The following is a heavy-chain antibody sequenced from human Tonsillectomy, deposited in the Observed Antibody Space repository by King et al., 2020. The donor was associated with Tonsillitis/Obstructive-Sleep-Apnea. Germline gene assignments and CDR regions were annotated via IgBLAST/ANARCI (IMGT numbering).Heavy chain of an antibody. J-gene: IGHJ4*02. Sequence: QLVQSGAEVKKPGASVKVSCKASGYTFTNYGISWVRQAPGQGLEWMGWISAYNGHTNSAQQLQGRVTMTTDTSTSTAYMELRSLRSDNTAVYYCARDSMSHYFDSSAYYTFDYWGQGTLVTVSS. CDR1: GYTFTNYG. CDR2: ISAYNGHT. D-gene: IGHD3-22*01. V-gene: IGHV1-18*01. CDR3: ARDSMSHYFDSSAYYTFDY.